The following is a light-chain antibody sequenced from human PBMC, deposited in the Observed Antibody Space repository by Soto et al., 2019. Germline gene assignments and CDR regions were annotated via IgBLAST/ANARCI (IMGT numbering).Light chain of an antibody. CDR1: RSNIGAGYD. CDR3: QSYDTSLGGAI. V-gene: IGLV1-40*01. Sequence: QSVLTQPPSVSGAPGQRATISCTGRRSNIGAGYDVHWYQQLPGTAPKLLIYGNSNRPSGVPDRFSGSKSGTSASLAITGLQAEDEADYYCQSYDTSLGGAIFGGGTKLTVL. CDR2: GNS. J-gene: IGLJ2*01.